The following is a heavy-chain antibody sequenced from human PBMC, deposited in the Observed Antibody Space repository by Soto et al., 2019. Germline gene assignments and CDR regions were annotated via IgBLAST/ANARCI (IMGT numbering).Heavy chain of an antibody. V-gene: IGHV1-18*04. D-gene: IGHD3-10*01. CDR2: MSAFTGKA. J-gene: IGHJ1*01. CDR1: GFLFSSHG. Sequence: ASVKVSCKASGFLFSSHGISWVRQAPGQGLEWVGWMSAFTGKADYAQIFQDRVTMTTDTSTSTAYMELRSLRSDDTAVYYCARDQRYYGSGYYYSDSWGQGTLVTVSS. CDR3: ARDQRYYGSGYYYSDS.